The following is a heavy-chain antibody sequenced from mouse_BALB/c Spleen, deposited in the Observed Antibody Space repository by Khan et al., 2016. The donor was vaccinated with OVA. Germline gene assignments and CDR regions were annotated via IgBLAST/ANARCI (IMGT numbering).Heavy chain of an antibody. J-gene: IGHJ3*01. CDR2: INPYNVGT. V-gene: IGHV1-18*01. D-gene: IGHD1-1*01. Sequence: EVQLQQSEPELVKPGASVKISCKASGYSFTDYTMNWVKQSHGKNLEWIGLINPYNVGTNYNQKFKGKATLTVDTSSSTAHMELLSLTSEDSAVYYCSRGGYGGLAYWGQGTLVTVSA. CDR1: GYSFTDYT. CDR3: SRGGYGGLAY.